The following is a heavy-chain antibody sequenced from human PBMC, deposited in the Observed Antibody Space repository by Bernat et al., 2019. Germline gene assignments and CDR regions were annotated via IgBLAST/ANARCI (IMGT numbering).Heavy chain of an antibody. V-gene: IGHV3-7*04. CDR1: GFTFSSDW. Sequence: EVQLVESGGGLVQPGGSLRLSCAASGFTFSSDWMSWVRQAPGKGLEWVANIKQDGSEKYYVDSVKGRFTISRDNAKNSLYLQMNSLRAEDTAVYYCARDWGSYFDYWGQGTLVTVSS. CDR3: ARDWGSYFDY. J-gene: IGHJ4*02. D-gene: IGHD3-16*01. CDR2: IKQDGSEK.